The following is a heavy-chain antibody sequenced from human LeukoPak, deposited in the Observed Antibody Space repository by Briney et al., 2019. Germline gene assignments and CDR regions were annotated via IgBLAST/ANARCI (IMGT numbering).Heavy chain of an antibody. Sequence: GSLRLSCAASGFTFSAYTMNWVRQAPGKGLEWVANIKQDGSEKYYVDSVKGRFTISRDNAKNSLYLQMNSLRAEDTAVYYCGRRYFDYWGQGTLVTVSS. CDR2: IKQDGSEK. CDR1: GFTFSAYT. V-gene: IGHV3-7*01. CDR3: GRRYFDY. J-gene: IGHJ4*02.